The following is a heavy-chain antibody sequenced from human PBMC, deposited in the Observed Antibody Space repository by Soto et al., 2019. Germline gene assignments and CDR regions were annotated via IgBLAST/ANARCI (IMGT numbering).Heavy chain of an antibody. CDR3: ARWGYCSSTSCSRPPGFYYFDY. J-gene: IGHJ4*02. Sequence: QVQLVESGGGLVKPGGSLRLSCAASGFTFSDYYMSWIRQAPGKGLEWVSYISSSGSTIYYADSVKGRFTISRDNAKNSLYLQMNSLRAEDTAVYYCARWGYCSSTSCSRPPGFYYFDYLGQGTLVTVSS. CDR2: ISSSGSTI. D-gene: IGHD2-2*01. V-gene: IGHV3-11*01. CDR1: GFTFSDYY.